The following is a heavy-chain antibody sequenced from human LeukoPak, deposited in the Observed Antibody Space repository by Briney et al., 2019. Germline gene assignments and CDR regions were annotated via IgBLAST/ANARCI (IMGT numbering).Heavy chain of an antibody. D-gene: IGHD6-19*01. V-gene: IGHV1-2*02. J-gene: IGHJ4*02. Sequence: ASVKVSCKASGYTFTVYYMHWVRQAPGQGLEWMGWINPNSGGTNYAQKFQGRVTMTRDTSISTAYMELSRLRSDDTAVYYCARDPLAGRIGYSSGWYVFNYFDYWGQGTLVTVSS. CDR1: GYTFTVYY. CDR2: INPNSGGT. CDR3: ARDPLAGRIGYSSGWYVFNYFDY.